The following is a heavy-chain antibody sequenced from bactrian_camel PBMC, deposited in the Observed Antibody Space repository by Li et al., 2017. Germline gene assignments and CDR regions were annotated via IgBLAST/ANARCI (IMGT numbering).Heavy chain of an antibody. J-gene: IGHJ4*01. CDR1: GFAFSSYA. CDR2: INRGGGST. CDR3: ATSWYVPYNY. V-gene: IGHV3S31*01. Sequence: DVQLVESGGGLVQPGGSLRLSCAASGFAFSSYAMNWVRQAPGKGLEWVSSINRGGGSTYYADSVKGRFTISRDNAKNTLYLQMNSLKTEDTAVYYCATSWYVPYNYWGQGTQVTVS. D-gene: IGHD6*01.